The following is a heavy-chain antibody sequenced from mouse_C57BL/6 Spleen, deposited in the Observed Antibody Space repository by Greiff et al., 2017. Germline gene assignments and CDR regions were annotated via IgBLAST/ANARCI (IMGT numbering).Heavy chain of an antibody. CDR3: ARSGSMVTYYAMDY. J-gene: IGHJ4*01. Sequence: QVQLQQSGPELVKPGASVKISCKASGYAFSSSWMNWVKQRPGKGLEWIGRIYPGDGDTNYNGKFKGKATLTADKSSSTAYMQLSSLTSEDSAVYFCARSGSMVTYYAMDYWGQGTSVTVSS. D-gene: IGHD2-2*01. V-gene: IGHV1-82*01. CDR2: IYPGDGDT. CDR1: GYAFSSSW.